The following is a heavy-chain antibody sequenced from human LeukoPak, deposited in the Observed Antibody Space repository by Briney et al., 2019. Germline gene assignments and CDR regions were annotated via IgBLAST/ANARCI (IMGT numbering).Heavy chain of an antibody. CDR3: GRDSPPDY. CDR2: ISSSSSTI. CDR1: GFTFSRYS. Sequence: TGGSLRLSCAASGFTFSRYSMNWVRQAPGKGLEWVSYISSSSSTIYYADSVKGRFTISRDNAKNSLYLQMSSLRAEDTAVYFCGRDSPPDYWGQGTLVTVSS. V-gene: IGHV3-48*01. J-gene: IGHJ4*02.